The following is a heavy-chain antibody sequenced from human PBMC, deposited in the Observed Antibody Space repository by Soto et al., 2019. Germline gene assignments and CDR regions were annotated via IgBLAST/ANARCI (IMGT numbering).Heavy chain of an antibody. V-gene: IGHV5-51*01. Sequence: GESLKISCKGSGYSFTSYWIGWVRQMPGEGLEWMGIIYPGDFDTRYSPSFQGQVTVSADKSISTAYLQWSSLKASDTAMYYCARTDYYDSSGYRLDYWGQGTLVTVSS. CDR3: ARTDYYDSSGYRLDY. CDR1: GYSFTSYW. CDR2: IYPGDFDT. J-gene: IGHJ4*02. D-gene: IGHD3-22*01.